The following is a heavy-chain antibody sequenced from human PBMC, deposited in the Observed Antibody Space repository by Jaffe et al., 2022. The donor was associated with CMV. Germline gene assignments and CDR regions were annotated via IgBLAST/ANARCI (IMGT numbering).Heavy chain of an antibody. CDR3: GKSRFLEWSPPPDY. J-gene: IGHJ4*02. Sequence: EVQLLESGGGLVQPGGSLRLSCAASGFTFSSKAMSWVRQAPGKGLEWVSLISGSGGSTYYADSVKGRFTISRDNSKNTVYLQMNSLRVADTAVYYCGKSRFLEWSPPPDYWGQGTLVTVFS. CDR1: GFTFSSKA. D-gene: IGHD3-3*01. CDR2: ISGSGGST. V-gene: IGHV3-23*01.